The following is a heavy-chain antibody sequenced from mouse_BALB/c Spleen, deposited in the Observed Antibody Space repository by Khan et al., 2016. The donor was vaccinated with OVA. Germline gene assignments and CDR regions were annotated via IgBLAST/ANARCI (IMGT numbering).Heavy chain of an antibody. CDR3: ASQPYYHYYALDY. J-gene: IGHJ4*01. CDR2: IWSDGST. CDR1: GFSLTSYG. Sequence: QVQLKESGPGLVAPSQSLSITCTISGFSLTSYGIHWVRQPPGKGLEWLVLIWSDGSTTYNSTLKSRLSITKDNSKSQVFLKMNSLQTDDTAKYYRASQPYYHYYALDYWGQGTSVTVSS. D-gene: IGHD2-10*01. V-gene: IGHV2-6-1*01.